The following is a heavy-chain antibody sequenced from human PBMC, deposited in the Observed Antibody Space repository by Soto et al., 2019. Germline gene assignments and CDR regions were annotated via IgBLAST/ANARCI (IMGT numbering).Heavy chain of an antibody. CDR2: INPSAGST. D-gene: IGHD7-27*01. Sequence: QVQLVQSGAEVKKPGASVKVSCKASGYTFTSYYMHWVRQAPGQGLEWMGIINPSAGSTNYAQKFQGRVTMTRDTSTSTVYIELSSLRSEDTALYYCARARTGDFDYWGQGTLVTVSS. V-gene: IGHV1-46*01. J-gene: IGHJ4*02. CDR3: ARARTGDFDY. CDR1: GYTFTSYY.